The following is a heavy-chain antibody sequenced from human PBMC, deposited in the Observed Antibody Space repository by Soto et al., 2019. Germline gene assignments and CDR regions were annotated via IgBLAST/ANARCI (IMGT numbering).Heavy chain of an antibody. CDR1: GFTFSSYA. J-gene: IGHJ4*02. CDR2: ISYDGINK. Sequence: PGGSRRPSCAASGFTFSSYAMRWVRQAPGKGLEGGAVISYDGINKYYADSVKGRFTISRDNSKDTLYLQMNSLRAEDTAVYYCAREAYTYYDFWSGYYIDPNYIDYWGQGTLVTVSS. CDR3: AREAYTYYDFWSGYYIDPNYIDY. V-gene: IGHV3-30-3*01. D-gene: IGHD3-3*01.